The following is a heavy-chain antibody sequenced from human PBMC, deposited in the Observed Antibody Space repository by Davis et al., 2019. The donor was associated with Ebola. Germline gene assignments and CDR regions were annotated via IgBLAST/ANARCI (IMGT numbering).Heavy chain of an antibody. CDR3: ARDGVYSGNYWGGEYYFDY. CDR2: ISSSSSSI. J-gene: IGHJ4*02. Sequence: GESLKISCAASGFTFSNYNMNWVRQAPGKGLEWVSYISSSSSSIYYADSVKGRFTISRDNAKNSLYLKMDSLRDEDTAVYYCARDGVYSGNYWGGEYYFDYWGQGTLVTVSS. V-gene: IGHV3-48*02. D-gene: IGHD1-26*01. CDR1: GFTFSNYN.